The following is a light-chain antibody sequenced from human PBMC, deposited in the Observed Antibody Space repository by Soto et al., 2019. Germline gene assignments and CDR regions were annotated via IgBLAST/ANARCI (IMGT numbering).Light chain of an antibody. J-gene: IGLJ2*01. CDR2: RNN. CDR1: SYNIGSKY. V-gene: IGLV1-47*01. Sequence: QSALTQPPSASGTPGQRVTISCSGKSYNIGSKYVYWYQQLPGTAPKLLMYRNNQRPSGVPDRFSGSKSGTSASLAISGFRSEDEADYYCAAWDAGVSGPAFGGGTKVTVL. CDR3: AAWDAGVSGPA.